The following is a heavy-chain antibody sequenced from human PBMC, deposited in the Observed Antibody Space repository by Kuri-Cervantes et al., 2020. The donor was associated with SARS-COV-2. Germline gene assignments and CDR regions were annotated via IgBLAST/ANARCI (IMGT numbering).Heavy chain of an antibody. J-gene: IGHJ4*02. D-gene: IGHD5-18*01. CDR3: ARLGSYTYGYGLDY. CDR2: ISYDGSNK. Sequence: GESLKISCAASGFTFSSYAMHWVRQAPGKGREWVAVISYDGSNKYYADSVKGRFTISRDNSKNTLYLQMGGLRAEDMAVYYCARLGSYTYGYGLDYWGQGTLVTVSS. V-gene: IGHV3-30*04. CDR1: GFTFSSYA.